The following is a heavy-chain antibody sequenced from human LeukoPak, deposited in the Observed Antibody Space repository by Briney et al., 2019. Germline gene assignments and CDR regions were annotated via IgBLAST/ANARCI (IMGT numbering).Heavy chain of an antibody. CDR1: GGSISSGGYS. V-gene: IGHV4-30-2*01. Sequence: SETLSLTCAVSGGSISSGGYSWSWIRQPPGKGLEWIGYIYHSGSAYYNPSLKSRVTISVDRSKNQFSLKLSSVTAADTAVYYCAGTYGDYGWYDYWGQGTLVTVSS. CDR3: AGTYGDYGWYDY. J-gene: IGHJ4*02. D-gene: IGHD4-17*01. CDR2: IYHSGSA.